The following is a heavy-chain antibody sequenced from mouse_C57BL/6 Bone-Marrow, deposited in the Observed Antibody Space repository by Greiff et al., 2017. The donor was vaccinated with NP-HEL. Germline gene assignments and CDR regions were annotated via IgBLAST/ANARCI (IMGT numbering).Heavy chain of an antibody. CDR1: GYTFTSYW. CDR3: ARGFSIYYYGSDWYFDV. CDR2: IDPSDSET. V-gene: IGHV1-52*01. D-gene: IGHD1-1*01. J-gene: IGHJ1*03. Sequence: VQLQQPGAELVRPGSSVKLSCKASGYTFTSYWMHWVKQRPIQGLEWIGNIDPSDSETHYNQKFKDKATLTVDKSSSTAYMQLSSLTSEDSAVYSCARGFSIYYYGSDWYFDVWGTGTTVTVSS.